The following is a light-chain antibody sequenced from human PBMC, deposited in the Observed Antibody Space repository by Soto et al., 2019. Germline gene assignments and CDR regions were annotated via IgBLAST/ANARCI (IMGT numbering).Light chain of an antibody. Sequence: IVLTQSPDTLSLSPGEGATLSCRASHSVSGRYLAWYQQKPGQAPRLLIYDASSRATGIPDRFSGSGSGTDFMLTISSLEPEDSAVYYCQQYGSSPLLTFGGGTKVDIK. CDR3: QQYGSSPLLT. V-gene: IGKV3-20*01. CDR2: DAS. CDR1: HSVSGRY. J-gene: IGKJ4*01.